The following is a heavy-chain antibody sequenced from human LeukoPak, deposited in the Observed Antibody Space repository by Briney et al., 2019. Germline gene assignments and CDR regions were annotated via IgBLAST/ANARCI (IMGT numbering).Heavy chain of an antibody. CDR2: IYYSGST. V-gene: IGHV4-30-4*02. CDR3: ARAGRAAAAPVIGYYYGMDV. D-gene: IGHD6-13*01. J-gene: IGHJ6*02. Sequence: SETLSLTCTVSGGSISSGDYYWSWIRQPPGKGLEWIGYIYYSGSTYYNPSLKSRVTISVDTSKNQFSLKLSSVTAADTAVYYCARAGRAAAAPVIGYYYGMDVWGQGTTVTVSS. CDR1: GGSISSGDYY.